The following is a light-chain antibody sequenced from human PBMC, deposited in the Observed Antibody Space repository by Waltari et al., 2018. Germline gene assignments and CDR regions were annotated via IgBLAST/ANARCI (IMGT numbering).Light chain of an antibody. CDR1: QNIRSY. V-gene: IGKV1-39*01. J-gene: IGKJ5*01. Sequence: DIQMTQSPSSLSASVGDRVTITCRASQNIRSYLNWYQQKPGKAPKLLIYGVSNLQSGVPSRFSGSGSGTDFTLTINSLQPEAFAIYYCQQSYSTPQVTFGQGTRLEIK. CDR3: QQSYSTPQVT. CDR2: GVS.